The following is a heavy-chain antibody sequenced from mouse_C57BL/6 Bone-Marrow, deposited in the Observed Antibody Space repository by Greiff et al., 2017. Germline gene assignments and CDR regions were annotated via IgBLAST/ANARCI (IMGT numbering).Heavy chain of an antibody. V-gene: IGHV1-54*01. D-gene: IGHD1-1*01. J-gene: IGHJ4*01. CDR1: GYAFTNYL. Sequence: QVQLKQSGAELVRPGTSVKVSCKASGYAFTNYLIEWVKQRPGQGLEWIGVINPGSGGTNYNEKFKGKATLTADKSSSTAYMQLSSLTSEDSAVYFCARDPYYYGSFYAMDYWGQGTSVTVSS. CDR3: ARDPYYYGSFYAMDY. CDR2: INPGSGGT.